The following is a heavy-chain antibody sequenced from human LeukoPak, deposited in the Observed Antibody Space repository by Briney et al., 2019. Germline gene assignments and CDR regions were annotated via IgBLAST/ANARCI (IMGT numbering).Heavy chain of an antibody. Sequence: SETLSLTCTVSGGSISFDYWTWIRQSAGKGLEWIGRIHAGGNTNYSPSLKSRATLSIDTSKNHFSLKLTSVTAADTAVYYCARDSRYFDFWSGYVDYWGQGILVTVSS. D-gene: IGHD3-3*01. CDR2: IHAGGNT. V-gene: IGHV4-4*07. CDR1: GGSISFDY. CDR3: ARDSRYFDFWSGYVDY. J-gene: IGHJ4*02.